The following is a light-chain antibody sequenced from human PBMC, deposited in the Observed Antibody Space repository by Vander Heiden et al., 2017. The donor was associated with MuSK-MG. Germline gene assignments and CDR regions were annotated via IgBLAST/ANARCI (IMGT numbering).Light chain of an antibody. CDR1: KLGEKY. J-gene: IGLJ2*01. CDR2: QNT. CDR3: QAWDTNTV. V-gene: IGLV3-1*01. Sequence: SYELTQPPSVSVPPGQTASITCSGDKLGEKYASWYQQKPGQSPVLVIYQNTKRPSGIPGRFSGSNSGNTATLTISGTQAMDEADYYCQAWDTNTVFGGGTKLTVL.